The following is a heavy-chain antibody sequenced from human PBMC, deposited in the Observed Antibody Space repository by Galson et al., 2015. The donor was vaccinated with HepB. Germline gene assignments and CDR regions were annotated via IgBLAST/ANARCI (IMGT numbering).Heavy chain of an antibody. CDR1: GFNSSIFW. CDR3: ARSSGGYFDS. V-gene: IGHV3-7*01. Sequence: SLRLSCAGSGFNSSIFWMSWVRQAPGKGLEWXANIKQDGREKYYVGPVKGRFTISRDNAGNSLYLQMNSLRGEDTALYYCARSSGGYFDSWGQGILVTVSS. D-gene: IGHD1-26*01. J-gene: IGHJ4*02. CDR2: IKQDGREK.